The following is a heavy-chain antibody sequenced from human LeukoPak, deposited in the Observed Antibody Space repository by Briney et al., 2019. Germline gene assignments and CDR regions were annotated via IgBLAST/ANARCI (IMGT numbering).Heavy chain of an antibody. V-gene: IGHV1-8*01. CDR1: GYTFTSYD. Sequence: ASVKVSCKASGYTFTSYDINWVRRATGQGLEWMGWFNPNSNSAGYAQNFQGRVTITGDTSMTTAYMELTSLRSEDTAVYYCARVISGFWTGYYDPFDIWGQGTMVTVSS. D-gene: IGHD3/OR15-3a*01. J-gene: IGHJ3*02. CDR3: ARVISGFWTGYYDPFDI. CDR2: FNPNSNSA.